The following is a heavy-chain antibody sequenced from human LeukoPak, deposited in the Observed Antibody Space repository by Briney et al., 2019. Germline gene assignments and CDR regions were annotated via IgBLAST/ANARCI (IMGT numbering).Heavy chain of an antibody. CDR2: INANNGNT. Sequence: GASLKVSCKASGYSFTNYGFTWVRQAPGQGLEWMGWINANNGNTNYAQRLQGRVTMTIDTSTNTAYMKLRSLRSDDTAAYYCARAAPRDCTNGICWVDYWGQGTLVTVSS. D-gene: IGHD2-8*01. V-gene: IGHV1-18*01. J-gene: IGHJ4*02. CDR1: GYSFTNYG. CDR3: ARAAPRDCTNGICWVDY.